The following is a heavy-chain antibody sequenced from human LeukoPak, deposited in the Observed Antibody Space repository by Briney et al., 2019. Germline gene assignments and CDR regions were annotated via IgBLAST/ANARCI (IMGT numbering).Heavy chain of an antibody. D-gene: IGHD3-10*01. J-gene: IGHJ5*02. CDR3: ASRIPGSGSYYVNWFDP. V-gene: IGHV3-74*01. CDR1: GFTFSSYW. Sequence: GGSPRLSCAASGFTFSSYWMHWVRQAPGKGLVWVSRINSDGSRTSYADSVKGRFTIARDNAKNTMYLQMNSLSAEATAVYYCASRIPGSGSYYVNWFDPWGQGTLVTVSS. CDR2: INSDGSRT.